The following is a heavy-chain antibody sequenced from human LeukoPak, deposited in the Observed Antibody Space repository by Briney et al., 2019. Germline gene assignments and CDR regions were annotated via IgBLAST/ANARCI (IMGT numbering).Heavy chain of an antibody. V-gene: IGHV4-39*01. Sequence: SETLSLTCTVTGGSISSGPYYWGWIRQPPGKGLEWIGSMYYSGDTYYNSSLQSRVTIWGDPSKNQFSLKLSSVTAADTAVYYCARLRATLTVVVTVFDSWGQGTLVTVSS. CDR1: GGSISSGPYY. J-gene: IGHJ4*02. CDR3: ARLRATLTVVVTVFDS. CDR2: MYYSGDT. D-gene: IGHD3-22*01.